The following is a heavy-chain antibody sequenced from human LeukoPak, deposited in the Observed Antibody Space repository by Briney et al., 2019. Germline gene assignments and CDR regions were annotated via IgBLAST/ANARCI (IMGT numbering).Heavy chain of an antibody. J-gene: IGHJ4*02. CDR3: ARAKLDSSGYSFDY. CDR2: IRSGSTYI. Sequence: GSLRLSCAASGFTFSTYSMHWVRQAPGKGLEWVSSIRSGSTYINYADSVKGRFTISRNDAKKSLYLQMNSLRAEDTAVYYCARAKLDSSGYSFDYWGQGTLVTVSS. CDR1: GFTFSTYS. V-gene: IGHV3-21*01. D-gene: IGHD3-22*01.